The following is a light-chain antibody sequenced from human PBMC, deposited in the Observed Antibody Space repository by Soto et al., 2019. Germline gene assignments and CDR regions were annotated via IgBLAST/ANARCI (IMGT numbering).Light chain of an antibody. Sequence: DIQLTQSPSSLSASVGDRVTITCRASERISTYLNWYQQKPGTAPKLLIWSSSTLPSGVPSRFSGSGSGTDFTLSISGLQPEDFAVDYCQQSYNTPRTFGQGTKVE. J-gene: IGKJ1*01. CDR1: ERISTY. CDR3: QQSYNTPRT. CDR2: SSS. V-gene: IGKV1-39*01.